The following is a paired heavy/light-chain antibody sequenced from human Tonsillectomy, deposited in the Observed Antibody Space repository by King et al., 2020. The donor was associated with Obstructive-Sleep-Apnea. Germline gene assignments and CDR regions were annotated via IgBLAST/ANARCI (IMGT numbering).Light chain of an antibody. CDR1: DSNIGAGSP. V-gene: IGLV1-40*01. CDR3: QSYEGSLRGSYV. J-gene: IGLJ1*01. CDR2: LND. Sequence: QSMLTQPPSVSGAPGQRVAISCTGTDSNIGAGSPVHWYQLFPGKAPKLLIYLNDKRPSGVPNRFSGSQSGTSASLVITGLQAEDEAAYYCQSYEGSLRGSYVFGSGTKVTVL.
Heavy chain of an antibody. J-gene: IGHJ4*02. CDR3: ARKLQYNLRGSAFDL. CDR2: IHWDDDK. Sequence: QITVRESGPTLVKPTQTLTLTCTLSGFSVRTTGVGVGWLRQTPVEALEWLALIHWDDDKKYSPSLKTRVTITKDTSTNQVFLRMTNMDPKDTGTYYCARKLQYNLRGSAFDLWGQGTLVSVSS. D-gene: IGHD3-9*01. V-gene: IGHV2-5*02. CDR1: GFSVRTTGVG.